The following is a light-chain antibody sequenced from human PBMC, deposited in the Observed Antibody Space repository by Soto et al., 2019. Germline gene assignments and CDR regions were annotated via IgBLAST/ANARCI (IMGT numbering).Light chain of an antibody. V-gene: IGKV3-20*01. J-gene: IGKJ1*01. Sequence: EIVLTQSPDTLSLSPGERATLSCRASQSINSNYLAWYQQKPGQGPRPLIYGASSRATGIPDRFSGSGSGTDFTLTIRRLEPEDFAVYYCQQYDSSPRTFRQGTKVEIK. CDR1: QSINSNY. CDR3: QQYDSSPRT. CDR2: GAS.